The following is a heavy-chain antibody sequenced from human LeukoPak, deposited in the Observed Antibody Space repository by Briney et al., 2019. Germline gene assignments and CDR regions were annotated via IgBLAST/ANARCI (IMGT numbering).Heavy chain of an antibody. J-gene: IGHJ3*02. V-gene: IGHV4-30-2*01. CDR1: GGSISSGGYS. D-gene: IGHD2-15*01. Sequence: SGTLSLTCAVSGGSISSGGYSWSWIRQPPGKGLEWIGYIYHSGSTYYNPSLKSRVTISVDRSKNQFSLKLSSVTAADTAVYYCAKGYCSGGSCYSGAFDIWGQGTMVTVSS. CDR2: IYHSGST. CDR3: AKGYCSGGSCYSGAFDI.